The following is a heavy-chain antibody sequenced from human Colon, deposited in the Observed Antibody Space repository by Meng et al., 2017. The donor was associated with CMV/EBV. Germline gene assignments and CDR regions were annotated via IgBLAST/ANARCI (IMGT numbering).Heavy chain of an antibody. D-gene: IGHD6-6*01. Sequence: ASVKVSCKASGNILSGDYIHWVRQAPGQGLDWVGMVSLTGERPKYAQKFQGRVTMTRDTSTSTFYMELSSLVSEDTAVYYCARMFAASSGWFDPWGQGTLVTVSS. V-gene: IGHV1-46*01. CDR1: GNILSGDY. CDR2: VSLTGERP. J-gene: IGHJ5*02. CDR3: ARMFAASSGWFDP.